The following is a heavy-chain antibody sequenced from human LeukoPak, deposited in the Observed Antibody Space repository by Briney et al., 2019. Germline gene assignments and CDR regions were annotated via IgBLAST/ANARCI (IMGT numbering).Heavy chain of an antibody. D-gene: IGHD1-26*01. CDR1: GFTFSSYA. J-gene: IGHJ4*02. CDR2: ISYDGSNK. V-gene: IGHV3-30-3*01. CDR3: ARERSSGFVLDY. Sequence: GGSLRLSCAASGFTFSSYAMHWVRQAPSKGLEWVAVISYDGSNKYYADSVKGRFTISRDNSKNTLYLQMNSLRAEDTAVYFCARERSSGFVLDYWGQGALVAVSS.